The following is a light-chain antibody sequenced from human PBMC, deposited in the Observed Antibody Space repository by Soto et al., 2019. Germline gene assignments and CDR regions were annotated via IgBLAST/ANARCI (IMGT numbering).Light chain of an antibody. CDR3: QQAYSRPHT. Sequence: DIQMTQSPSSLSVSLGDRASITCRTSQSINNYLIWYQQKPGKAPKLLIYTTSTLQSGVPSRFSGSGSGTDFTLTISSLQVEDFATYYCQQAYSRPHTFGQGTELAI. CDR2: TTS. CDR1: QSINNY. V-gene: IGKV1-39*01. J-gene: IGKJ2*01.